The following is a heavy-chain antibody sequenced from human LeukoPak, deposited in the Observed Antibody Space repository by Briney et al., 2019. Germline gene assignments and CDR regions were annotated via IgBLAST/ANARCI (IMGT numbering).Heavy chain of an antibody. CDR1: GFTFSSYA. V-gene: IGHV3-64*01. CDR2: ITSNGGST. CDR3: ARDLTGVGDV. Sequence: GGSLRLSCAASGFTFSSYALHWVRQAPGKGLEYVSSITSNGGSTYYANSVKHRFTISRDNSKNTLYLQMGSLRTEDMAVYYCARDLTGVGDVWGKGTTVTVSS. D-gene: IGHD3-9*01. J-gene: IGHJ6*04.